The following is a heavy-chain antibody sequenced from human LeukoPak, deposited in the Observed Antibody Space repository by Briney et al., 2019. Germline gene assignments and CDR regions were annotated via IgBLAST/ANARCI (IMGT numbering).Heavy chain of an antibody. V-gene: IGHV4-30-2*01. CDR2: IFQSGSP. D-gene: IGHD1-26*01. J-gene: IGHJ3*01. CDR3: ARDRAGLGLLDF. CDR1: GGPISSGGYS. Sequence: SETLSLTCAVSGGPISSGGYSWTWIRQPPGKGLEWTGYIFQSGSPSYNPSLRSRVTISVDTSRNHFSLELISVTAADTAMYYCARDRAGLGLLDFWGQGTMVTVSS.